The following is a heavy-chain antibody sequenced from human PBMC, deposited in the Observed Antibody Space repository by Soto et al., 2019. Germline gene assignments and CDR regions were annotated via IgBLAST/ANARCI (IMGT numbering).Heavy chain of an antibody. D-gene: IGHD3-3*01. Sequence: SETLSLTSPVSGGSISSGEYYLICMRERPWNGLEWIGYIYYSGSTYYNPSLKSRVTISVDTSKNQFSLKLSSVTAADTAVYYCAREKWVTIFGVANYYGMDVWGQGTTVTVSS. CDR3: AREKWVTIFGVANYYGMDV. J-gene: IGHJ6*02. CDR1: GGSISSGEYY. V-gene: IGHV4-30-4*01. CDR2: IYYSGST.